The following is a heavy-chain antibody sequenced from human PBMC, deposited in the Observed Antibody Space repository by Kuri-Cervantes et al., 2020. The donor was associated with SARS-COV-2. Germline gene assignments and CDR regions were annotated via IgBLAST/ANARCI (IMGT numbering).Heavy chain of an antibody. CDR3: AKGGLDSGWGY. CDR2: IDSAASNT. D-gene: IGHD6-19*01. Sequence: GESLKISCAASGLTFSTFAMGWVRQAPGKGLEWVSFIDSAASNTYYADFVKGRFTISRDSSTNMVSLQMNSLRGDDTAVYYCAKGGLDSGWGYWGQGTLVTVSS. CDR1: GLTFSTFA. V-gene: IGHV3-23*03. J-gene: IGHJ4*02.